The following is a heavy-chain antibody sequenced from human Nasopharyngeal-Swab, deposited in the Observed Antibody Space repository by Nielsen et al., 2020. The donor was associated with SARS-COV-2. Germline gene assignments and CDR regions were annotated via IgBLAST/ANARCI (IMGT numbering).Heavy chain of an antibody. J-gene: IGHJ4*02. CDR3: ARHYYGSGSYIDY. V-gene: IGHV5-51*01. CDR2: IYPGDSDT. D-gene: IGHD3-10*01. CDR1: GYSFTSYW. Sequence: GEALEIPCKGSGYSFTSYWNGWGRQMPGKGLEWMGIIYPGDSDTRYSPSFQGQVTISADKSISTAYLQWNSLKPSDTAMYFCARHYYGSGSYIDYWGQGTLVTVSS.